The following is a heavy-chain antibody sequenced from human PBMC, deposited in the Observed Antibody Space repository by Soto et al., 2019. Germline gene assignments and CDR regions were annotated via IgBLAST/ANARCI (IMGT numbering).Heavy chain of an antibody. D-gene: IGHD1-26*01. V-gene: IGHV1-18*04. CDR3: AGVRVVGGATIGS. Sequence: GASVKVSCKASGYTFSSNSIHWVRQAPGQGLEWMGWITPFNGDTSYAQKFQGRVTMTTDTSTSTVFMELRSLRFDDTAVYYCAGVRVVGGATIGSWGQGTLFAVSS. J-gene: IGHJ4*02. CDR1: GYTFSSNS. CDR2: ITPFNGDT.